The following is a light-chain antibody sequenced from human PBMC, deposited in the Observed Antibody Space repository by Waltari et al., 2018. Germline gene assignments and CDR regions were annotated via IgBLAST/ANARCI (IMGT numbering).Light chain of an antibody. J-gene: IGKJ2*01. V-gene: IGKV2-30*02. CDR3: IQGTHWPYT. CDR2: RVS. CDR1: QSLVHSDGNTH. Sequence: EVVMTQSPLSLPVTLGQPASISCKSSQSLVHSDGNTHLNWFQQRPGQSPRRLFYRVSSRESGVPDRFSGSGSGTDFTLKISRVEAEDVGVYYCIQGTHWPYTFGQGTRLDIK.